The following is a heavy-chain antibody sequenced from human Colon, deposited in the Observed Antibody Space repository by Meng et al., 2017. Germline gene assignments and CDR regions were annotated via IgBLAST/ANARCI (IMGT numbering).Heavy chain of an antibody. V-gene: IGHV3-23*01. J-gene: IGHJ4*02. Sequence: GGSLRPSCAASGFTFNKYPMTWFRQAPGKGLEWVSAISGSATSTYYANSVEARFPISRDNSKNTLYLQINSLRAEDTAVYYCAKAPSGSYSSGWYGGDIWGQGTLVTVSS. CDR1: GFTFNKYP. CDR3: AKAPSGSYSSGWYGGDI. CDR2: ISGSATST. D-gene: IGHD6-19*01.